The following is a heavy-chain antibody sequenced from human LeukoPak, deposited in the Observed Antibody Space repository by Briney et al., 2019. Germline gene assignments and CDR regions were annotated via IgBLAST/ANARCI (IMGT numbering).Heavy chain of an antibody. D-gene: IGHD3-3*01. CDR1: GYTLTELS. Sequence: ASVKVSCKVSGYTLTELSMHWVRQAPGKGLEWMGGFDPEDGETIYAQKFQGRVTMTEDTSTDTAYMELSSLRSEDTAVYYCARGGSSIRFLEWLLNYWGQGTLVTVSS. J-gene: IGHJ4*02. CDR2: FDPEDGET. V-gene: IGHV1-24*01. CDR3: ARGGSSIRFLEWLLNY.